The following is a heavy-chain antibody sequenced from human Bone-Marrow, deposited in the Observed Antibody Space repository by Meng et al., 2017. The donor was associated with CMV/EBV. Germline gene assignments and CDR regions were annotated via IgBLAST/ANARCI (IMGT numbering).Heavy chain of an antibody. CDR2: INPNSGGT. CDR1: GYTFTGYY. D-gene: IGHD2-2*01. Sequence: ASVKVSCKASGYTFTGYYMHWVRQAPGQGLEWMGWINPNSGGTNYAQKFQGRVSMTRDTSISTAYTEMSRLRSDDTAVYDCARSRPAALPNYNYYGMDVWGQGTTVTVSS. V-gene: IGHV1-2*02. CDR3: ARSRPAALPNYNYYGMDV. J-gene: IGHJ6*02.